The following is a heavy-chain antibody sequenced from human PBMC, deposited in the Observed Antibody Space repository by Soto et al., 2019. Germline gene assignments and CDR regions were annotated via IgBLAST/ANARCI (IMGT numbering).Heavy chain of an antibody. CDR1: GCTFSSYA. Sequence: GGSLRLSCAASGCTFSSYAMSWVRQAPGKGLEWVSAISGSGGSTYYADSVKGRFTTSRANSKNTLYLQMNSLRAEDTAVYYCAKDRNAAEPVTAFDLWGQGTMVTVSS. J-gene: IGHJ3*01. V-gene: IGHV3-23*01. CDR3: AKDRNAAEPVTAFDL. CDR2: ISGSGGST. D-gene: IGHD6-25*01.